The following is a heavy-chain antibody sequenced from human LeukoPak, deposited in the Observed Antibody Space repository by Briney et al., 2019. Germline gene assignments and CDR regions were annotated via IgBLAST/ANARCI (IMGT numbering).Heavy chain of an antibody. Sequence: PSETLSLTCAVYGRSFSGYYWSWIRQPPGKGLEWTGEINHSGSTNYNPSLKSRVTISVDTSKNQFSLKLSSVTAADTAVYYCATKYDFWSGYDYWGQGTLVTVSS. V-gene: IGHV4-34*01. CDR2: INHSGST. D-gene: IGHD3-3*01. CDR1: GRSFSGYY. J-gene: IGHJ4*02. CDR3: ATKYDFWSGYDY.